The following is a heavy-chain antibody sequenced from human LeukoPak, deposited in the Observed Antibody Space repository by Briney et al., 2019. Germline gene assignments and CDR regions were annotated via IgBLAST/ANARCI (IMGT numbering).Heavy chain of an antibody. V-gene: IGHV3-11*06. Sequence: SVKGRFTISRDNAKNSLYLQMNSLRAEDTAVYYCARAGGIVVVPARYDNWFDPWGQGTLVTVSS. CDR3: ARAGGIVVVPARYDNWFDP. D-gene: IGHD2-2*01. J-gene: IGHJ5*02.